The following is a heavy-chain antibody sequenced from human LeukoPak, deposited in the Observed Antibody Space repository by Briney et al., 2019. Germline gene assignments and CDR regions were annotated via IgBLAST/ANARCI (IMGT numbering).Heavy chain of an antibody. CDR3: ARRYYSGWAFDY. D-gene: IGHD6-19*01. J-gene: IGHJ4*02. V-gene: IGHV4-59*08. CDR2: INYSGNT. CDR1: GASISIDY. Sequence: SSETLSLTCTVSGASISIDYWSWIRQPPGKGLEWIGYINYSGNTNYNPSLKSRVAISVDTSKNQFSLKLSSVTAADTAVYYCARRYYSGWAFDYWGQGTLVTVSS.